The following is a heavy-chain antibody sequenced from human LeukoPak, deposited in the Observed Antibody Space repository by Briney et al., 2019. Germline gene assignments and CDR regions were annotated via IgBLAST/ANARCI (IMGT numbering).Heavy chain of an antibody. D-gene: IGHD2-15*01. J-gene: IGHJ6*02. CDR3: ARTGYCSGGSCSSAYYYYGMDV. CDR2: ISSSSGSTI. CDR1: GFTFSDYY. Sequence: GGSLRLSCAASGFTFSDYYMSWIRQAPGKGLEWVSYISSSSGSTIYYADSVKGRFTISRDNAKNSLYLQMNSLRAEDTAVYYCARTGYCSGGSCSSAYYYYGMDVWGQGTTVTVSS. V-gene: IGHV3-11*01.